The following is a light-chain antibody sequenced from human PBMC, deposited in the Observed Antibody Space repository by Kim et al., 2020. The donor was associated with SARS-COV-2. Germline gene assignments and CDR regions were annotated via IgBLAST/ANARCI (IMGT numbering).Light chain of an antibody. CDR3: ATWDDSLNGFV. CDR1: ASNIGKNP. J-gene: IGLJ1*01. V-gene: IGLV1-44*01. Sequence: GQRVTISCSGTASNIGKNPVNWYQHLPGTAPKFLIYGNYERPSVVPDRFSGSKSGTSASLAISGLQSEDEADYYCATWDDSLNGFVFGTGTKVTVL. CDR2: GNY.